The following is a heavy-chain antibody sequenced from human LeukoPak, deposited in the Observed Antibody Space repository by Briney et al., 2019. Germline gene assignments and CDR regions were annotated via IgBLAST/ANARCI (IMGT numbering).Heavy chain of an antibody. Sequence: SQTLSLTCTVSGGSISSGDYYWSWLRQPPGKGLEWIGYIYYSGSTYYNPSLKSRVTISVDTSKNQFSLKLSSVTAADTAVYYCASLVVVAATQDYWGQGTLVTVSS. D-gene: IGHD2-15*01. J-gene: IGHJ4*02. V-gene: IGHV4-30-4*01. CDR3: ASLVVVAATQDY. CDR2: IYYSGST. CDR1: GGSISSGDYY.